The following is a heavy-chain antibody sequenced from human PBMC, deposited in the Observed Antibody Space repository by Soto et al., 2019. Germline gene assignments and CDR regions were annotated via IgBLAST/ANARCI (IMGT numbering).Heavy chain of an antibody. CDR2: IGGSGDTI. Sequence: LRLSCAASGFPFSFYSMRWVRQAPGKRLQWVSTIGGSGDTIYYADSVKGGFTISRDNSKNTVSLQMNSLGAEDTAVYYCAKRYGSNCTECDPWGQGNLVTAPQ. J-gene: IGHJ5*02. CDR1: GFPFSFYS. D-gene: IGHD6-13*01. V-gene: IGHV3-23*01. CDR3: AKRYGSNCTECDP.